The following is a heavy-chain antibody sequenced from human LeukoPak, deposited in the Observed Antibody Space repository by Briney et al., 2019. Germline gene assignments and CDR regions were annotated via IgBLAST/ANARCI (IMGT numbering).Heavy chain of an antibody. J-gene: IGHJ4*02. CDR3: ARERPGYSSGWHLDS. Sequence: GGSLRLSCAASGFTFSSYSMNWVRQAPGKGLEWVSYISSSSSTIYYADSVKGRFTISRDNAKNSLYLQMNSLTAEDTAVYYCARERPGYSSGWHLDSWGQGTLVTVSS. V-gene: IGHV3-48*04. CDR1: GFTFSSYS. CDR2: ISSSSSTI. D-gene: IGHD6-19*01.